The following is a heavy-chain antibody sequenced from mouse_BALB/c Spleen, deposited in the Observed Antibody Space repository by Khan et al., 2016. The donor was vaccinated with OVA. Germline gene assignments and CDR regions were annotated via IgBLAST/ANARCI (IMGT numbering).Heavy chain of an antibody. CDR2: IYPYNDDT. Sequence: VQLQQSGPELVKPGASVKMSCKASGYTFTSYVMHWVRQKPGQGLEWIGYIYPYNDDTKYNEKIKGKATLTSDKSSSTVYMELTSLTSEDSAVYYCARNYGYDVYFDYWGQGITLTVSS. D-gene: IGHD2-14*01. CDR3: ARNYGYDVYFDY. V-gene: IGHV1S136*01. CDR1: GYTFTSYV. J-gene: IGHJ2*01.